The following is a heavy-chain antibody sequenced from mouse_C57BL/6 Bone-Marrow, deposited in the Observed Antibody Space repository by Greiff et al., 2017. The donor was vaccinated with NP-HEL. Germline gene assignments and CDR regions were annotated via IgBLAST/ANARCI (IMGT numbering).Heavy chain of an antibody. Sequence: QVQLQQSGAALARPGASVKLSCKASGYTFTSYSISWVKQSTGQGLEWIGEIYPRSGNTYYNEKFQGKATLTADKSSSTAYMELRSLTSEDSAVYFCARSRVTTVPRYFDVWGTGTTVTVSS. CDR2: IYPRSGNT. CDR3: ARSRVTTVPRYFDV. D-gene: IGHD1-1*01. CDR1: GYTFTSYS. J-gene: IGHJ1*03. V-gene: IGHV1-81*01.